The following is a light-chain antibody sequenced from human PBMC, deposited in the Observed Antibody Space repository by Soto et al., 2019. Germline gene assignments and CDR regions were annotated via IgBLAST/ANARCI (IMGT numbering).Light chain of an antibody. CDR1: QSVSNN. Sequence: EIVMTQSPATLSVSPGERATLSCRASQSVSNNLAWYQQKAGQAPRLLIYGASTRATAIPARFSGSGSGTEFTLTISSLQSEDFAVYYCQQYNNWPPWTFGQGTKVEIK. V-gene: IGKV3-15*01. CDR3: QQYNNWPPWT. J-gene: IGKJ1*01. CDR2: GAS.